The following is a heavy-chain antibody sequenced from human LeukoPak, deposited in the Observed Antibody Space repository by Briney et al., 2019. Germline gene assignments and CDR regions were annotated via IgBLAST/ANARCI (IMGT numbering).Heavy chain of an antibody. CDR2: IYSGGGT. CDR3: AGGTISPRYYFDY. J-gene: IGHJ4*02. Sequence: GESLRLSCAASGFTVSSNYMSWVRQAPGKGLELVAVIYSGGGTYHADSVKGRFTISRDISKNTLYLQMNSLRAEDTAVYFCAGGTISPRYYFDYWGQGTLVTVSS. CDR1: GFTVSSNY. V-gene: IGHV3-66*02. D-gene: IGHD3-3*01.